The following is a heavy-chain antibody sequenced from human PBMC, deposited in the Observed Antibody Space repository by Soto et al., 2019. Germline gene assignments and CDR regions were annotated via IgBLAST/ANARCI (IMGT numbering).Heavy chain of an antibody. Sequence: ASVKVSCKASGYTFTSYGISWVRRAPGQGLEWMGCISAYNGNTNYAQKLQGRVTMTTDTSTSTAYMELRSLRSEDTAVYYCATASRGYSGDFDYWGQGTLVTVSS. V-gene: IGHV1-18*01. CDR2: ISAYNGNT. CDR1: GYTFTSYG. D-gene: IGHD5-12*01. J-gene: IGHJ4*02. CDR3: ATASRGYSGDFDY.